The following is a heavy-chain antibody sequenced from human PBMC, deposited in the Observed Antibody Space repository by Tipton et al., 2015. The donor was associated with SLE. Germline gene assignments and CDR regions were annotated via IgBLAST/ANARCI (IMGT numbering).Heavy chain of an antibody. V-gene: IGHV4-34*01. CDR1: GGSFSGYY. CDR3: ARANSGY. Sequence: TLSLTCVVYGGSFSGYYWSWIRQPPGKGLEWIGEINHSGSTNYNPSLKSRVTISVDTSKNQFSLKLSSVTAADTAIYYCARANSGYWGQGTLVTVSS. CDR2: INHSGST. D-gene: IGHD1-26*01. J-gene: IGHJ4*02.